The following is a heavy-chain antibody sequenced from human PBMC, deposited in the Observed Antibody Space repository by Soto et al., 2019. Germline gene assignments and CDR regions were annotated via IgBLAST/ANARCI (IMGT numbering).Heavy chain of an antibody. J-gene: IGHJ5*02. V-gene: IGHV5-10-1*01. CDR2: IDPRDSYT. CDR3: ARRYCSSSTCDSWFDL. Sequence: PGEAVNISCTVFGYTFTTFCIRWVRQMPGRGLEWMGRIDPRDSYTNYSPSFQGHVTISADKSISTAYLQWGSLKASDTAMYYCARRYCSSSTCDSWFDLWGERPLGNVS. D-gene: IGHD2-2*01. CDR1: GYTFTTFC.